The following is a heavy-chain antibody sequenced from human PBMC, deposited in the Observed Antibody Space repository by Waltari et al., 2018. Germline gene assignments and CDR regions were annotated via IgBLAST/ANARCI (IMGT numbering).Heavy chain of an antibody. V-gene: IGHV3-23*01. CDR3: TKDRYHCSGGTCGGGY. J-gene: IGHJ4*02. CDR1: GFTFSIYA. D-gene: IGHD2-15*01. CDR2: IRHSDGTT. Sequence: EVQLLESGGGFVQPGGSLRLTCAASGFTFSIYAMSWVRQAPGKGLEGVSAIRHSDGTTYYADSVKGRFTIARDNSKSTLYLQMNSLRAEAMAVYYCTKDRYHCSGGTCGGGYWGQGTLVTVSS.